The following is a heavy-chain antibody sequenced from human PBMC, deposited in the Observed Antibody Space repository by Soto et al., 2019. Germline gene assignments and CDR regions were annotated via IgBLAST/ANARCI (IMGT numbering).Heavy chain of an antibody. CDR3: ARVSSYGSNNYYYYYMDV. CDR1: GFTFSSYA. Sequence: GGSLRLSCAASGFTFSSYAMHWVRQAPGKGLEYVSAISSNGGSTYYANSVKGRFTISRDNSKNTLYLQMGSLRAEDMAVYYCARVSSYGSNNYYYYYMDVWGKGTTVTVSS. V-gene: IGHV3-64*01. D-gene: IGHD5-18*01. CDR2: ISSNGGST. J-gene: IGHJ6*03.